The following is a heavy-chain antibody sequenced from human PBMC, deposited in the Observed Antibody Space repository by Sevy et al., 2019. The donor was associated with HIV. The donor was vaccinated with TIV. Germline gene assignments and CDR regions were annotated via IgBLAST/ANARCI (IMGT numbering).Heavy chain of an antibody. CDR2: IWYDGSNN. CDR3: ARGPCSGGSCYYFDY. V-gene: IGHV3-33*01. J-gene: IGHJ4*02. Sequence: GSLRLSCAASGFTFSSYGMHWVRQAPGKGLEWVAVIWYDGSNNYYADSVKGRFTISRDNSKNTLYLQMNSLRAEDTAVYYCARGPCSGGSCYYFDYWGQGTLVTVSS. CDR1: GFTFSSYG. D-gene: IGHD2-15*01.